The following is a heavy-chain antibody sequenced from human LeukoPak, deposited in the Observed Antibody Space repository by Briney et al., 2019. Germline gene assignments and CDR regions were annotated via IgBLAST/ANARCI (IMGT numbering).Heavy chain of an antibody. V-gene: IGHV3-23*01. CDR2: ISGSGGST. CDR1: GFTFSSYA. D-gene: IGHD6-13*01. Sequence: GGSLRLSCAASGFTFSSYAMSWVRQAPGKGLEWVSAISGSGGSTYYADSVKGRFTISRDNSKNTLYLQMNSPRAEDTAVYYCAKDRSSSPAMDVWGKGTTVTVSS. CDR3: AKDRSSSPAMDV. J-gene: IGHJ6*03.